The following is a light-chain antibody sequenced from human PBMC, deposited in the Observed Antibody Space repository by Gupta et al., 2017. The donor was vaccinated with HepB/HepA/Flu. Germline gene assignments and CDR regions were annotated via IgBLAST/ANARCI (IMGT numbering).Light chain of an antibody. J-gene: IGKJ4*01. Sequence: IVLPQSPATLSLSPGERATLPCGPSQSVSRSYLAWYQQKPGLAPRLLIYDASSRATGIPDRFSGSGSGTDFTLTISRLEPEDFAGYYCQQYGSSPLTFGGGTKVDIE. CDR3: QQYGSSPLT. CDR1: QSVSRSY. V-gene: IGKV3D-20*01. CDR2: DAS.